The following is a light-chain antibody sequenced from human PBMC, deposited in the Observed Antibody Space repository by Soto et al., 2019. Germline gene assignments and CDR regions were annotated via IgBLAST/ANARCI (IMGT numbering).Light chain of an antibody. V-gene: IGKV3-20*01. J-gene: IGKJ1*01. CDR2: GAS. Sequence: IVLTHSPGTLSLSPGERATLSCRASQSVSSSYLAWYQQKPGQAPRLLIYGASSRATGIPDRFSGSGSGTDFTLTISRLEPEDFAVYYCQQYGSSRTFGQGTRWIS. CDR1: QSVSSSY. CDR3: QQYGSSRT.